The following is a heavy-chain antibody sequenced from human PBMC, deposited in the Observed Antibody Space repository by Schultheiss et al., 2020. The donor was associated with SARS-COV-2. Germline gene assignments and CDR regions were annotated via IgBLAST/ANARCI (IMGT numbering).Heavy chain of an antibody. CDR2: ISITSFDI. V-gene: IGHV3-21*01. J-gene: IGHJ4*02. Sequence: GESLKISCAASGFTFSSYSMNWVRQAPGKGLEWVASISITSFDIYYADSVKGRFSISRDDAKTSVYLLMNSLTADDTGVYYCARGLMVGATRFDLWGPGTLVTVSS. D-gene: IGHD1-26*01. CDR1: GFTFSSYS. CDR3: ARGLMVGATRFDL.